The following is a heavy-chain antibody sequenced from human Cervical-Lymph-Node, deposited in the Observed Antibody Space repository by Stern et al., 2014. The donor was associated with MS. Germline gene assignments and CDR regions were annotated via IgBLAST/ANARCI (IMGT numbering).Heavy chain of an antibody. CDR2: IVPMFAKA. V-gene: IGHV1-69*01. CDR1: GGSFKSYA. CDR3: ARERSIHYPAFAP. D-gene: IGHD3-10*01. Sequence: QVQLVESGAEVKKPGSSVRVSCKASGGSFKSYAFNWLRPAPGQGLEWMGVIVPMFAKANYAQKFQGRVTVTADEATNTVYMELSFLTSEDTAVYYCARERSIHYPAFAPWGQGTLVTVSS. J-gene: IGHJ5*02.